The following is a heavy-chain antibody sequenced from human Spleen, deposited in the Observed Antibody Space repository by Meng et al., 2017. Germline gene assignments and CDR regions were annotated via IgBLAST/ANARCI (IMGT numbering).Heavy chain of an antibody. D-gene: IGHD1-26*01. CDR3: AVSSGSHPGDY. Sequence: SETLSLTCAVYGGSFNNYYWGWIRQPPGKGLEWSGEINHSGSTNYKPSLKSRVTISADTSKNQFSLKLSSVTAADTDVYYCAVSSGSHPGDYWGQGTLVTVSS. CDR1: GGSFNNYY. CDR2: INHSGST. J-gene: IGHJ4*02. V-gene: IGHV4-34*01.